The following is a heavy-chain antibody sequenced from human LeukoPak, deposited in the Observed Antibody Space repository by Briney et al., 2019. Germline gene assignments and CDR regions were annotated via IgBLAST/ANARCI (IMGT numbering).Heavy chain of an antibody. J-gene: IGHJ4*02. V-gene: IGHV1-69*06. CDR1: GGTFSSYA. CDR2: IIPIFGTA. CDR3: AISSIAARFDY. D-gene: IGHD6-6*01. Sequence: ASVKVSCKASGGTFSSYAISWVRQAPGQGLEWMGGIIPIFGTANYPQKFQGRVTITADKSTSTAYMELSSLRSEDTAVYYCAISSIAARFDYWGQGTLVTVSS.